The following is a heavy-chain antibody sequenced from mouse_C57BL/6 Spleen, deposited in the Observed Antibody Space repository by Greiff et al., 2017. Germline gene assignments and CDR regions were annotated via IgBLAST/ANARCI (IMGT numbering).Heavy chain of an antibody. CDR1: GYSITSGYY. CDR2: ISYDGSN. J-gene: IGHJ4*01. CDR3: ARRDGNYAMDY. D-gene: IGHD2-1*01. V-gene: IGHV3-6*01. Sequence: ESGPGLVKPSQSLSLTCSVTGYSITSGYYWNWIRQFPGNKLEWMGYISYDGSNNYNSSLKNRISITRDTSKNQFFLKLKSVTTEDTATYYCARRDGNYAMDYWGQGTSVTVSS.